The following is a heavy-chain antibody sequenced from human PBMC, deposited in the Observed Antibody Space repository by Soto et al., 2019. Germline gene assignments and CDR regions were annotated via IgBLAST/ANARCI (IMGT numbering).Heavy chain of an antibody. CDR1: GFTFSSYG. V-gene: IGHV3-30*18. Sequence: QVQLVESGGGVVQPGRSLRLSCAASGFTFSSYGMHWVRQAPGKGLEWVAVISYDGSNKYYADSVKGRFTISRDNSKNTLYLQMNSLRAEDTAVYYCAKDQRPREPISGYFDYWGQGTLVTVSS. J-gene: IGHJ4*02. CDR2: ISYDGSNK. D-gene: IGHD6-19*01. CDR3: AKDQRPREPISGYFDY.